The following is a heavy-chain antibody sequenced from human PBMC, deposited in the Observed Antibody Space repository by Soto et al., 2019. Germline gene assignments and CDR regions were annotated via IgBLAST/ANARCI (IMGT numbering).Heavy chain of an antibody. V-gene: IGHV4-31*03. J-gene: IGHJ5*02. CDR2: IYHSGST. D-gene: IGHD3-16*01. CDR3: PGSTTYYAWKSWFDP. Sequence: SETLSVGCTLCGGYTSCGGYYWSWIRQHPGKGLEWIGYIYHSGSTYYNPSLKSRVTISVDTSKNQFSLKLSSVTAADTAVYYCPGSTTYYAWKSWFDPWGQGTLVTVSS. CDR1: GGYTSCGGYY.